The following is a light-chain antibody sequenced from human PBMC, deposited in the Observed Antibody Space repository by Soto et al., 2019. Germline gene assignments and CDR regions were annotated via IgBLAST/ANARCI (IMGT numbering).Light chain of an antibody. J-gene: IGLJ1*01. CDR2: EVS. V-gene: IGLV2-14*01. CDR3: SSYTSSSTDV. CDR1: SSDVGGYNY. Sequence: QSVLTQPASVSGSPGQSITISCTGTSSDVGGYNYVSWYQQNPGKAPKLMIYEVSNRPSGVSTRFSGSKSGNTASLTISGLQAEDEADYYCSSYTSSSTDVFGTGTKVTVL.